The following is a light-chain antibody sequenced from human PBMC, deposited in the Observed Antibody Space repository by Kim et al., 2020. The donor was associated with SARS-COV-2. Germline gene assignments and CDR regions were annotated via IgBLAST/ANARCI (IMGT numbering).Light chain of an antibody. J-gene: IGKJ5*01. CDR2: GAS. V-gene: IGKV3-20*01. CDR1: QSVSNNY. Sequence: EIVLTQSPGTLSLSPGERVTLSCRSSQSVSNNYLAWYQQKPGQAPRLLISGASSRATGILDRFSGSGSETDFTLTISSVEPEDFAVYFCQQYGTTPITFGQGTRLEIK. CDR3: QQYGTTPIT.